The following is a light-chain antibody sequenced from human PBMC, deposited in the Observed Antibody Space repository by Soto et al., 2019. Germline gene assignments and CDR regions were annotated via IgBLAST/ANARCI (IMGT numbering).Light chain of an antibody. CDR1: QSVSSSY. V-gene: IGKV3-20*01. CDR3: QHYGGSFI. CDR2: DAS. Sequence: EIVLTQSPGTLSLSPGERATLSCRASQSVSSSYLAWYQQKPGQAPRLLIYDASSRATGIPDRFSGSGSGTDFTLTISRLEPEDFAVYYCQHYGGSFIFGPGTKVDFK. J-gene: IGKJ3*01.